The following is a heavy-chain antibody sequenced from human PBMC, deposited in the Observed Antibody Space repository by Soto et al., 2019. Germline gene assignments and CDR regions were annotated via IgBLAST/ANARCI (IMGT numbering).Heavy chain of an antibody. Sequence: ASVKFSCKASGYTFTGYYMHWVRQAPGQGLEWMGWINPNSGGTNYAQKFQGWVTMTRVTSISTAYMELSRLRSDDTAVYYCARVLLNSGYDFDAFDIWGQGTMVTVSS. J-gene: IGHJ3*02. D-gene: IGHD5-12*01. V-gene: IGHV1-2*04. CDR1: GYTFTGYY. CDR2: INPNSGGT. CDR3: ARVLLNSGYDFDAFDI.